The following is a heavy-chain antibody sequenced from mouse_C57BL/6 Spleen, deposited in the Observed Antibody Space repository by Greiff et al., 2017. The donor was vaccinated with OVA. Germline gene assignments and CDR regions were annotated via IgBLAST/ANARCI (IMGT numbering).Heavy chain of an antibody. V-gene: IGHV1-69*01. Sequence: QVQLQQPGAELVMPGASVKLSCKASGYTFTSYWMHWVKQRPGQGLEWIGEIDPSDSYTNYNQKFKGKSTLTVDKSSSTAYMQLSSLTSEDSAVYYCARGTTMITRVLDYWGQGTTLTVSS. D-gene: IGHD2-4*01. CDR2: IDPSDSYT. J-gene: IGHJ2*01. CDR1: GYTFTSYW. CDR3: ARGTTMITRVLDY.